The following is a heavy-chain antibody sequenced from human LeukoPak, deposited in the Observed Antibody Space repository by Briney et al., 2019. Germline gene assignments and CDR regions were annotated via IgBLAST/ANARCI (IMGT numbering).Heavy chain of an antibody. D-gene: IGHD3-3*01. CDR2: INHSGST. J-gene: IGHJ6*02. V-gene: IGHV4-34*01. CDR1: GGSFSGYY. Sequence: SETLSLTCAVYGGSFSGYYWSWIRQPPGKGLEWIGEINHSGSTNYNPSLKSRATISVDTSKNQFSLKLSSVTAADTAVYYCARLNDFWSGYPNYYYGMDVWGQGTTVTVSS. CDR3: ARLNDFWSGYPNYYYGMDV.